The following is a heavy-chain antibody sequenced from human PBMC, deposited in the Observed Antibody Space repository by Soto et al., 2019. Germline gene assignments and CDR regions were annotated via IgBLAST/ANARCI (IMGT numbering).Heavy chain of an antibody. CDR2: VDYSGVYT. V-gene: IGHV3-23*01. J-gene: IGHJ5*01. CDR3: AKRSGGFSEFDF. D-gene: IGHD5-12*01. CDR1: GFTFSGFA. Sequence: EVQLLESGGGLVQPGGSLRLSCAASGFTFSGFAMNWVRQAPGKGLEWVSSVDYSGVYTFYAASVKGRFTISGDNSKNMVYLELNSLRAEDTAVYYCAKRSGGFSEFDFWGQGALVIVSS.